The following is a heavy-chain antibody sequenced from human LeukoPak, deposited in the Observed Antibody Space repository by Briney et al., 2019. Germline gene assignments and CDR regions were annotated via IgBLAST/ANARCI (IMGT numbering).Heavy chain of an antibody. V-gene: IGHV4-61*10. CDR3: ARDGGREALAGTAIDY. CDR2: IDSTGGT. Sequence: KTSETLSLTCTVSGGSISSSSYYWGWIRQSAGKGLEWIGRIDSTGGTTNNPSLKSRVTMSMDTSKNHFSLKLSSVTAADTAVYYCARDGGREALAGTAIDYWGQGTLVTVSS. D-gene: IGHD6-19*01. J-gene: IGHJ4*02. CDR1: GGSISSSSYY.